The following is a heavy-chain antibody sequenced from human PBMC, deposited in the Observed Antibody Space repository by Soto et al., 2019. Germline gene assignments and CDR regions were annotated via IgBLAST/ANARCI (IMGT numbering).Heavy chain of an antibody. Sequence: GASVKVSCKASGDTFSFYTINWVRQAPGQGLEWMGIINPSGGSTSYAQKFQGRVTMTWDTSTSTVYMELSSLRSEDTAVYYCARDPDDSSGYYYVRSGMDVWGQGTTVTVSS. CDR3: ARDPDDSSGYYYVRSGMDV. D-gene: IGHD3-22*01. CDR1: GDTFSFYT. CDR2: INPSGGST. J-gene: IGHJ6*02. V-gene: IGHV1-46*01.